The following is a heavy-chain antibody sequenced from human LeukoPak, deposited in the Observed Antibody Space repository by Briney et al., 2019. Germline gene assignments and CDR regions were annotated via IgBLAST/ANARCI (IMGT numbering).Heavy chain of an antibody. CDR2: IKLDGSEK. D-gene: IGHD6-19*01. CDR3: AKGDTGYSSGWFYREAGNFDY. CDR1: GFTFSSYA. J-gene: IGHJ4*02. V-gene: IGHV3-7*03. Sequence: PGGSLRLSCAASGFTFSSYAMHWVRQAPGKGLEWVANIKLDGSEKNYVDSVKGRFTISRDNTKNSLYLQMNSLRAEDTAVYYCAKGDTGYSSGWFYREAGNFDYWGQGTLVTVSS.